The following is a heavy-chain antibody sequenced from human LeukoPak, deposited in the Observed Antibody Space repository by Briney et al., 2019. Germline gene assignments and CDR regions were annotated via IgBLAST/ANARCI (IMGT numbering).Heavy chain of an antibody. V-gene: IGHV3-7*01. D-gene: IGHD3-3*01. CDR2: IKQDGSEK. J-gene: IGHJ4*02. Sequence: PGGSLRLSCAASGFTFSSYWMSWVRQAPGKGLEWVANIKQDGSEKYYVDSVKGRFTISRDNAKNSLYLQMNSLRAEDTAVYYCARDLSRYDFWSGYSSYFDYWGQGTLVTVSS. CDR1: GFTFSSYW. CDR3: ARDLSRYDFWSGYSSYFDY.